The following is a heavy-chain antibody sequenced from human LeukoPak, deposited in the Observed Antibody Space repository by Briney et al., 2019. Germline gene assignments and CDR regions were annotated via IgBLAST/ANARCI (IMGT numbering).Heavy chain of an antibody. CDR3: GAGRQFVGAFDI. CDR2: ISSGGTTI. V-gene: IGHV3-48*03. J-gene: IGHJ3*02. CDR1: GFSFRDYE. D-gene: IGHD3-10*01. Sequence: PGGSLRLSCAASGFSFRDYELYWVRQAPGKGLEWVSYISSGGTTIKYADSVKGQFTVSRDDAEMSLYLSMDSLRIGDTALYYCGAGRQFVGAFDIWGQGTLVTVSS.